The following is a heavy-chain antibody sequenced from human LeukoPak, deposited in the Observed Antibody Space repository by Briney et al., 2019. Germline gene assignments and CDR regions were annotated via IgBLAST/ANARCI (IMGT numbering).Heavy chain of an antibody. CDR3: ARLITSGTTYYYYYGMDV. CDR2: IYYSGST. J-gene: IGHJ6*02. V-gene: IGHV4-59*08. CDR1: GGSISSYY. Sequence: PSETLSLTCTVSGGSISSYYWSWIRQPPGKGLEWIGYIYYSGSTNYNPSLKSRVTISVDTSKNQFSLKLSSVTAADTAVYYCARLITSGTTYYYYYGMDVWGQGTTVTVSS. D-gene: IGHD1-7*01.